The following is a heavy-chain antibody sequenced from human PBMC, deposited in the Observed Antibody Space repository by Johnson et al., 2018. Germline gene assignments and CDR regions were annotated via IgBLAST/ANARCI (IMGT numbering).Heavy chain of an antibody. Sequence: VQLVETGGGVVQPGRSLRLSCAASGFTFDDFGMHWVRQAPGKGLEWVAVISYDASDTYYADSVKGRFTISRDNSKNTVYLQINSLRVEDTAVYYCANGGFGEFEIDSWGQGTLVTVSS. D-gene: IGHD3-10*01. CDR3: ANGGFGEFEIDS. V-gene: IGHV3-30*18. CDR2: ISYDASDT. CDR1: GFTFDDFG. J-gene: IGHJ4*02.